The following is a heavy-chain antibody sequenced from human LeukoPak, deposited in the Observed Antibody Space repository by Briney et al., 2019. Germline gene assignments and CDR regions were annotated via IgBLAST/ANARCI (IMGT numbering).Heavy chain of an antibody. Sequence: SVKVSCKASGGTFSSYATSWVRQAPGQGLEWMGGIIPIFGTANYAQKFQGRVTITTDESTSTAYMELSSLRSEDTAVYYCARDPSTGYYYDSSGYFDYWGQGTLVTVSS. V-gene: IGHV1-69*05. CDR3: ARDPSTGYYYDSSGYFDY. CDR2: IIPIFGTA. J-gene: IGHJ4*02. CDR1: GGTFSSYA. D-gene: IGHD3-22*01.